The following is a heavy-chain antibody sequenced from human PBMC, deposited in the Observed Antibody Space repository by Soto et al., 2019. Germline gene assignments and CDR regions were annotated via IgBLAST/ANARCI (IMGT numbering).Heavy chain of an antibody. V-gene: IGHV1-69*01. J-gene: IGHJ4*02. CDR1: GGTFSSYA. D-gene: IGHD3-22*01. Sequence: QVQLVQAGAEVKKPGSSVKVSCKASGGTFSSYAISWVRQAPGQGLEGMGGIIPIFGTANYAQKFQGRVTINADEPTSTAYMELSSLRSEDTAVYYCARVGEYYDSSGYYPTAYGGQGTLVTVSS. CDR2: IIPIFGTA. CDR3: ARVGEYYDSSGYYPTAY.